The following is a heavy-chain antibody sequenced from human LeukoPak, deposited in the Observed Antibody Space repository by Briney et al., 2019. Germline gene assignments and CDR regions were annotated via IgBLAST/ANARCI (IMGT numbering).Heavy chain of an antibody. CDR2: IRYDGSNK. V-gene: IGHV3-30*02. D-gene: IGHD3-22*01. CDR1: GFTFSSYG. CDR3: AKDHDDSSGYYEYFQH. J-gene: IGHJ1*01. Sequence: GGSLRLSCAASGFTFSSYGMHWVRQAPGKGLEWVAFIRYDGSNKYYADSVKGRFTISRDNSKNTLYLQMNSLRAEDTAAYYCAKDHDDSSGYYEYFQHWGQGTLVTVSS.